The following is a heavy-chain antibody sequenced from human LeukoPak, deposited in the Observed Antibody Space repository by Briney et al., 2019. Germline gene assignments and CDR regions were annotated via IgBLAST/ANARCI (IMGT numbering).Heavy chain of an antibody. CDR2: INPNSGGT. CDR1: GYTFTGYY. CDR3: ARVTLKNYDSSGYYYFDY. J-gene: IGHJ4*02. Sequence: ASVKVSCKASGYTFTGYYMHWVRQAPGQGLEWMGWINPNSGGTNYAQKFQGRVTMTRDTSISTAYMELSRLRSDDTAVYYCARVTLKNYDSSGYYYFDYWGQGTLVTVSS. D-gene: IGHD3-22*01. V-gene: IGHV1-2*02.